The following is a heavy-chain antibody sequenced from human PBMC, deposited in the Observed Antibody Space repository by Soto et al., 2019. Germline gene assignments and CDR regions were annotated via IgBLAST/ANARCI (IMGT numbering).Heavy chain of an antibody. Sequence: QVQLQESGPGLVRPSETLSLTCTVSAGSVSGYFWSWIRQPPGKELELIAYIHYTGSAYYNPSFRGRVTISIDMSKNQFSLRLNSVSAAVTAMYYCAKVGRIAAAVTWFDPWGQGMLVTVSS. D-gene: IGHD6-13*01. J-gene: IGHJ5*02. V-gene: IGHV4-59*02. CDR3: AKVGRIAAAVTWFDP. CDR2: IHYTGSA. CDR1: AGSVSGYF.